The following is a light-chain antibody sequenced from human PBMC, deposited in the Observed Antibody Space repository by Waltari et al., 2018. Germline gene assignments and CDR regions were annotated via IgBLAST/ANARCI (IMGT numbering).Light chain of an antibody. CDR2: DFS. V-gene: IGLV2-11*01. J-gene: IGLJ2*01. CDR1: SSDVGGYNY. CDR3: CSYAGSYVV. Sequence: QSALTQPRSVSGSPGQSVTISCTGTSSDVGGYNYVSWYQQPPGKAPKLMIYDFSKRPSGVPDRFSGSKSGNTASLTISGLQAEDEADYYCCSYAGSYVVFGGGTKLTVL.